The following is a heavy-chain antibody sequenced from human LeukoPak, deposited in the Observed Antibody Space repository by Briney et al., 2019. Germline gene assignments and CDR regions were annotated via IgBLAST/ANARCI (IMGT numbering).Heavy chain of an antibody. CDR3: ASYSGSYQRIDY. Sequence: SETLSLTCAVSGGSISSGGHSWSWIRQPPGKGLEWIGYIYYSGSTYYNPSLKSRVTISVDTSKNQFSLKLSSVTAADTAVYYCASYSGSYQRIDYWGQGTLVTVSS. CDR1: GGSISSGGHS. V-gene: IGHV4-31*11. CDR2: IYYSGST. J-gene: IGHJ4*02. D-gene: IGHD1-26*01.